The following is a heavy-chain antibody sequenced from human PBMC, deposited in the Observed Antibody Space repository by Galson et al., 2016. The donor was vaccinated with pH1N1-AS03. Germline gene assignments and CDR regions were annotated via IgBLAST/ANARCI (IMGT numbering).Heavy chain of an antibody. CDR2: INPNSGGT. D-gene: IGHD5-24*01. V-gene: IGHV1-2*02. J-gene: IGHJ4*02. CDR3: ATTDGYNSYFDY. CDR1: GHTFTGYY. Sequence: SVKVSCKASGHTFTGYYIHWVRQAPGQGLEWMGWINPNSGGTNSAQKFQGRVTMTRDTSISTAYMDLSRLRSDDTAVYYCATTDGYNSYFDYWGQGTLVTVSP.